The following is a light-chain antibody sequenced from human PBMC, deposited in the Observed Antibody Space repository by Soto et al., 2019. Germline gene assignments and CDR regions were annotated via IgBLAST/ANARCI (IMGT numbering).Light chain of an antibody. J-gene: IGKJ1*01. CDR1: QSVSSK. Sequence: EIVMTQSPATLSLSPGERATISCRASQSVSSKLAWYQKKPGQAPRLLLYGASTRATGIPARFSGSGSGTELTLTISSLQSEDFAVYYCQQYNNWLTWTFGQGTKVDIK. CDR2: GAS. CDR3: QQYNNWLTWT. V-gene: IGKV3-15*01.